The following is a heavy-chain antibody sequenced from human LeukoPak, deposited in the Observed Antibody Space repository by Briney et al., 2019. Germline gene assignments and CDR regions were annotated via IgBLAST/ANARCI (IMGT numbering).Heavy chain of an antibody. CDR2: IYNSGGGT. D-gene: IGHD3-22*01. Sequence: PGESLTLSCAAYGFTFSSYAMSWVRQAPGKGLEWVSAIYNSGGGTYYADPEKGRFTNSRDNSKNTLYRQMNSLRVEDTAVYYCAKDNYASSGYFLYYFDYWGQGALVTVSS. J-gene: IGHJ4*02. CDR3: AKDNYASSGYFLYYFDY. V-gene: IGHV3-23*01. CDR1: GFTFSSYA.